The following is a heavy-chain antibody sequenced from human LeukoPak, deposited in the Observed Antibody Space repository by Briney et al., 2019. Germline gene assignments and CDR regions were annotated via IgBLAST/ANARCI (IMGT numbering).Heavy chain of an antibody. Sequence: SETLCLTCTVSGGSISSSSYYWDWIRQPPVEGLEWIGSIYYTGSTYYNPSLKSRVTISVDTSKNQFSLKLSSVTAADTAVYYCASLYNYYDSSGYISRYFDLWGRGTLVTVSS. CDR3: ASLYNYYDSSGYISRYFDL. CDR2: IYYTGST. J-gene: IGHJ2*01. D-gene: IGHD3-22*01. CDR1: GGSISSSSYY. V-gene: IGHV4-39*07.